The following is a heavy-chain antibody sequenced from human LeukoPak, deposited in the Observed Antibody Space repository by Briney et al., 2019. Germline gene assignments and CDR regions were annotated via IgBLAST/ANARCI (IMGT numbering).Heavy chain of an antibody. CDR2: ISSSADST. V-gene: IGHV3-23*01. J-gene: IGHJ4*02. CDR1: GFTISSYG. D-gene: IGHD2-8*01. CDR3: AKDSPVCTY. Sequence: QTGGSLRLSCTASGFTISSYGMSWARQAPGKGLEWVSAISSSADSTYYADSVKGRFTISKDISKNTLYLQKDSLRAEDTAIYYCAKDSPVCTYWGQGTLVTVSS.